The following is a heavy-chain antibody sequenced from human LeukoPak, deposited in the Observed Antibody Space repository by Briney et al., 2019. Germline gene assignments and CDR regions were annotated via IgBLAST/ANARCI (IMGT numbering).Heavy chain of an antibody. D-gene: IGHD7-27*01. J-gene: IGHJ4*02. CDR3: AREITTNGGRYFDY. CDR1: GFTFDDYA. Sequence: AGGSLRLSCAASGFTFDDYAMHWVRQAPGKGLEWVSGISWNSGSIGYADSVKGRFTISRDNAKNSLYLQMNSLRAEDTAVYYCAREITTNGGRYFDYWGQGTLVTVSS. V-gene: IGHV3-9*01. CDR2: ISWNSGSI.